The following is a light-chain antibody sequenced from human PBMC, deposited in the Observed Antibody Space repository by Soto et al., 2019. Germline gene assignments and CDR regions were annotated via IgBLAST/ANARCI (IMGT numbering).Light chain of an antibody. CDR1: QSVSSY. V-gene: IGKV3-11*01. J-gene: IGKJ1*01. Sequence: EIVLTQSPATLSLSPGERATLSCRASQSVSSYLAWYQQKPGQAPRLLIYDASNRATGIPARFSGSGSGTDFTLTISSLEPEDLAVHSCQPRSNWPPTLGQGP. CDR2: DAS. CDR3: QPRSNWPPT.